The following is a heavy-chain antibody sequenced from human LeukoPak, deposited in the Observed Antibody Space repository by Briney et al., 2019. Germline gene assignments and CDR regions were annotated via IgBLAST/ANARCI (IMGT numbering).Heavy chain of an antibody. J-gene: IGHJ4*02. CDR3: TRREQRLVNFDF. D-gene: IGHD6-25*01. V-gene: IGHV3-73*01. CDR2: IRSKADNYAT. Sequence: GGSLRLSCAASGFTFSGSPILWVRQASGKGLEWVGRIRSKADNYATAYAASVQGRCTISRDDSKNMAYLQLNSLKIEDTAVYYCTRREQRLVNFDFWGQGTLVTVSS. CDR1: GFTFSGSP.